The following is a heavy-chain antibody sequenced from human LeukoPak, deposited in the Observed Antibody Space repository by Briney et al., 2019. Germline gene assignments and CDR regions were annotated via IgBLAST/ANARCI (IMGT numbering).Heavy chain of an antibody. J-gene: IGHJ4*02. CDR1: GGSMNSITYY. D-gene: IGHD6-6*01. CDR3: ARITLGHQEKTARPGCVDY. CDR2: IYYTGTT. Sequence: PSETLSLTCTVSGGSMNSITYYWAWIRQPSGKGLEWLGSIYYTGTTFYNPSLKSRVTISIDTSKNQFSLILTSLTAADTAVYYCARITLGHQEKTARPGCVDYWGQGTLVTVSS. V-gene: IGHV4-39*07.